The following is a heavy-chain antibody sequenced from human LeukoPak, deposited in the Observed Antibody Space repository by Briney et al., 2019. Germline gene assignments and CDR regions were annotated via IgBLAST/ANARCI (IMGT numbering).Heavy chain of an antibody. V-gene: IGHV3-21*01. Sequence: KTGGSLRLSCAASGFTFSSYNMNWVRQAPGKGLEWVSSISSTSNYIYYADSVKGRFTISKDNAKNSLYLQMNSLRAEDTAVYYCARDLHPSGFDYWGQGTLVTVSS. CDR3: ARDLHPSGFDY. D-gene: IGHD3-3*01. J-gene: IGHJ4*02. CDR1: GFTFSSYN. CDR2: ISSTSNYI.